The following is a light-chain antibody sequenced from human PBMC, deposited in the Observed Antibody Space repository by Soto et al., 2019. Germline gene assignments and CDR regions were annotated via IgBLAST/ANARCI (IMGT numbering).Light chain of an antibody. J-gene: IGKJ4*01. Sequence: EIEMTQSSATLSLSPGGRATLSCRASQSINSDLAWYQQKPGQAPTFLIYGASTRATGIPARFSGSGAGTDFTLTISRLEPEDFAVYFCQQYATSPLAFGGGTKVDI. V-gene: IGKV3-15*01. CDR3: QQYATSPLA. CDR1: QSINSD. CDR2: GAS.